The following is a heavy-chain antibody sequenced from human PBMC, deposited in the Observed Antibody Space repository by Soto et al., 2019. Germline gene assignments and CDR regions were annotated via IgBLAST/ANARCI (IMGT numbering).Heavy chain of an antibody. V-gene: IGHV1-69*01. Sequence: QVQLVQSGAEVKKPGSSVKVSCKASGGTFTSYAINWVRQAPGQGLEWVGGIIPIFAIANYAQKFQGRVTIAADESTSTAYMELSSLRSEDTAVYYCAIRSRPGRNAMDVWCQGTTVTVSS. CDR2: IIPIFAIA. CDR3: AIRSRPGRNAMDV. J-gene: IGHJ6*02. CDR1: GGTFTSYA. D-gene: IGHD1-26*01.